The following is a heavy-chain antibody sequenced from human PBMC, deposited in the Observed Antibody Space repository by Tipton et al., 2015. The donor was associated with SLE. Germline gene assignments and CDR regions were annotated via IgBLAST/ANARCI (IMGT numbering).Heavy chain of an antibody. Sequence: SLRLSCAASGFTFDDYAMHWVRQAPGKGLEWVSSISPSNNYIHYADSVKGRFTISRDNAKNSLFLQMNSLRAEDTAVYYCARDLRSGWNDGFDVWGQGTMVTVSS. J-gene: IGHJ3*01. CDR3: ARDLRSGWNDGFDV. CDR1: GFTFDDYA. CDR2: ISPSNNYI. D-gene: IGHD6-19*01. V-gene: IGHV3-21*01.